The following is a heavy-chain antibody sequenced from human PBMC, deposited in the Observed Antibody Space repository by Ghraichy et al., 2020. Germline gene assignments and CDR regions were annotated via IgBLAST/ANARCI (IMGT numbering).Heavy chain of an antibody. J-gene: IGHJ5*02. D-gene: IGHD3-3*01. CDR2: IKQDGSEK. CDR1: GFTFSGYW. CDR3: ARDEVRFLEWLWEGWFDL. Sequence: GGSLRLSCAASGFTFSGYWMNWVRQAPGKGLEWVANIKQDGSEKYYVDSVKGRFTISRDNAKNSLYLQMNSLRAADTAVYYCARDEVRFLEWLWEGWFDLWRQGTLLTVS. V-gene: IGHV3-7*01.